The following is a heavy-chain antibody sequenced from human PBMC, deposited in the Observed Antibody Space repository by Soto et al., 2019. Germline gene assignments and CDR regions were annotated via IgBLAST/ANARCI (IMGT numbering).Heavy chain of an antibody. CDR1: SGSISSSNW. J-gene: IGHJ6*03. Sequence: QVQLQESGPGLVKPSGTLSLTCAVSSGSISSSNWWSWVRQPPGKGLAWIGEIYHSGSTNYNPSLKSRVTISVDKSKNQFSLKLSSVTAADTAVYYCARDVGRITGTTGGYYYYYMDVWGKGTTVTVSS. CDR2: IYHSGST. CDR3: ARDVGRITGTTGGYYYYYMDV. V-gene: IGHV4-4*02. D-gene: IGHD1-7*01.